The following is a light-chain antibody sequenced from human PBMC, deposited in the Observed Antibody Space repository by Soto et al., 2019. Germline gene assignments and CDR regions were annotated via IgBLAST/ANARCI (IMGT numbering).Light chain of an antibody. J-gene: IGLJ2*01. V-gene: IGLV4-69*01. CDR1: SGHSSYT. CDR3: QTWGPGIRV. CDR2: LNSDGSH. Sequence: QPVLTQSPSASASLGASVKLTCTLSSGHSSYTIAWHQQQPEKGPRYLMKLNSDGSHSKGDGIPDRFSGSSSGAARYLTISSLQYEDEADYYCQTWGPGIRVFGGGTKVTVL.